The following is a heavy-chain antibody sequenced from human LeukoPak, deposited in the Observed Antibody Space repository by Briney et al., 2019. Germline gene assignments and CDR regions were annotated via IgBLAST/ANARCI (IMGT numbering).Heavy chain of an antibody. CDR3: AKDIPGGGDDY. CDR1: GFNFDSFW. CDR2: IREDGGKQ. V-gene: IGHV3-7*01. D-gene: IGHD2-21*02. Sequence: PGGSLRLSCAASGFNFDSFWMSWVRQAPGKGLEWVANIREDGGKQNYVDSVKGRFTISRDNAKSSVYLQLNSLRADDTAIYYCAKDIPGGGDDYWGQGTLVTVSS. J-gene: IGHJ4*02.